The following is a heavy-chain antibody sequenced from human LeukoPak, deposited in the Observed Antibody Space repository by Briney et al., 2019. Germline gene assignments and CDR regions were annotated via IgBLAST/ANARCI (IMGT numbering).Heavy chain of an antibody. CDR3: ARQPDSSGSPLY. J-gene: IGHJ4*02. V-gene: IGHV5-51*01. Sequence: GESLKISYKASGYIFTSYWIGWVRQMPGKGLEWMGIIYPGDSDTRYSPSFQGQVTISADKYISTAYLQWSSLKASDTAMFYCARQPDSSGSPLYWGQGTLVSVSS. CDR2: IYPGDSDT. D-gene: IGHD3-22*01. CDR1: GYIFTSYW.